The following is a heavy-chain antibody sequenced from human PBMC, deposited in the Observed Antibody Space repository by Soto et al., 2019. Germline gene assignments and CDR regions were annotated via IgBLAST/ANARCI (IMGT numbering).Heavy chain of an antibody. Sequence: EVQLLESGGGLVQPGGSLRLSCAASGFTFSSYAMSWVRQAPGKGLEWVSAISGSGGSTYYAGSVKGRFTISRDNSKNTLYMQMNSLRAEDTAVYYCAKDPKLWQQLASYFDCWGQGTLVTVSS. J-gene: IGHJ4*02. CDR1: GFTFSSYA. D-gene: IGHD6-13*01. CDR2: ISGSGGST. V-gene: IGHV3-23*01. CDR3: AKDPKLWQQLASYFDC.